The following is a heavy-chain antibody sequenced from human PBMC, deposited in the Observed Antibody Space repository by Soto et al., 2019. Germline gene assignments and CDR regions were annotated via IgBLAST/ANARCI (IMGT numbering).Heavy chain of an antibody. D-gene: IGHD3-10*01. V-gene: IGHV3-30*18. J-gene: IGHJ4*02. CDR1: GFTFSSYG. CDR3: AKDRMGAGVRGYFDY. CDR2: ISYDGSNK. Sequence: VQLEESGGGVVQPGQSLRLSCAGSGFTFSSYGMDWVRQAPGKGLEWVAVISYDGSNKYYADSVKGRFTISRDNSKNTLYLQMSSLRADDTAVYYCAKDRMGAGVRGYFDYWGQGTLVTVSS.